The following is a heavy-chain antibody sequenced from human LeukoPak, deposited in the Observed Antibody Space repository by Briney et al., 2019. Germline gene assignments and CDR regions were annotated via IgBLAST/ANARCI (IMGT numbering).Heavy chain of an antibody. V-gene: IGHV4-34*01. CDR2: INHSGST. D-gene: IGHD4-11*01. CDR1: GGSFSGYY. CDR3: ARDSYSNYVYYYYGMDV. Sequence: SETLSLTCTVYGGSFSGYYWSWIRQPPGKGLEWIGEINHSGSTNYNPSLKNRVTISVDTSKNQFSLKLSSVTAADTAVYYCARDSYSNYVYYYYGMDVWGQGTTVTVSS. J-gene: IGHJ6*02.